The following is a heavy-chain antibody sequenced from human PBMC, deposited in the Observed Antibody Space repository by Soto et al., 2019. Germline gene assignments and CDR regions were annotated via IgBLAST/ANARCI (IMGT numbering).Heavy chain of an antibody. CDR2: IYYSGST. J-gene: IGHJ3*02. CDR1: GGSISSYY. Sequence: SETLSLTCTVSGGSISSYYWSWIRQPPGKGLEWIGYIYYSGSTNYNPSLKSRVTISVDTSKNQFSLKLSSVTAADTAVYYCARSGYSSSWYVSAFDIWGQGTMVTVS. D-gene: IGHD6-13*01. V-gene: IGHV4-59*01. CDR3: ARSGYSSSWYVSAFDI.